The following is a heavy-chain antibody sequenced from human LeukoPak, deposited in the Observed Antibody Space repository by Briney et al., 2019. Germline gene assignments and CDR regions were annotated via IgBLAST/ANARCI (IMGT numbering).Heavy chain of an antibody. D-gene: IGHD2-21*01. CDR1: GFTFDDYA. V-gene: IGHV3-9*01. J-gene: IGHJ4*02. CDR2: ISWISGSI. CDR3: AKEGDLTGQPLDY. Sequence: GRSLRLSCAASGFTFDDYAMHWVRQAPGKGLEWVSGISWISGSIGYADSVKGRFTISRDNAKNSLYLQMNSLRAEDTALYYCAKEGDLTGQPLDYWGQGTLVTVSS.